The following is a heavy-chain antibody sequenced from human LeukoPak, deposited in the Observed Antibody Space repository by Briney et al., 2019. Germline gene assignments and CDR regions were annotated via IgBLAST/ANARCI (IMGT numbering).Heavy chain of an antibody. CDR2: INHSGST. J-gene: IGHJ3*02. Sequence: SETLSLTCAVYGGSFSGYYWSWIRQPPGKGLEWIGEINHSGSTNYNPSLKSRVTISVDTSKNQFSLKLSSVTAADTAVYYCARVRRYYDLSSRPYAFDTWGQGTMVTVSS. CDR3: ARVRRYYDLSSRPYAFDT. CDR1: GGSFSGYY. D-gene: IGHD3-22*01. V-gene: IGHV4-34*01.